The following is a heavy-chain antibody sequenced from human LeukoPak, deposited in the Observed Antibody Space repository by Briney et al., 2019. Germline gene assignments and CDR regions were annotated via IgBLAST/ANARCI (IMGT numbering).Heavy chain of an antibody. CDR3: ARRKVVPAATLDAFDI. D-gene: IGHD2-2*01. J-gene: IGHJ3*02. CDR2: IYYSGST. V-gene: IGHV4-59*01. Sequence: SETLSLTCTVSGGSISSYYWSWIRQPPGKGLEWIGYIYYSGSTNYNPSLKSRVTISVDTSKNQFSLKLSSVTAADTAVYYCARRKVVPAATLDAFDIWGQGTMVTVSS. CDR1: GGSISSYY.